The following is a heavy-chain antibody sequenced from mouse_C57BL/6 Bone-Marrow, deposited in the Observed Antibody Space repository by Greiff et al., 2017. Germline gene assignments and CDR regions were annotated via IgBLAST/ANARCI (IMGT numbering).Heavy chain of an antibody. CDR2: IDPSDSYT. D-gene: IGHD2-1*01. CDR3: ASRARSTFYLDY. V-gene: IGHV1-69*01. J-gene: IGHJ2*01. Sequence: QVQLQQPGAELVMPGASVKLSCKASGYTFTSYWMHWVKQRPGQGLEWIGEIDPSDSYTNYNQKFKGKSTLTVDKSSSTAYMQLSSLTSEDSAVYYCASRARSTFYLDYWGQGTTLTVSS. CDR1: GYTFTSYW.